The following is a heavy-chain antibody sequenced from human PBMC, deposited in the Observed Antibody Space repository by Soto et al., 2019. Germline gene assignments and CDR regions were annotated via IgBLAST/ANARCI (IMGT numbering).Heavy chain of an antibody. V-gene: IGHV3-49*03. CDR2: IRSKAYGGTT. D-gene: IGHD5-18*01. CDR1: GFTFGDYA. Sequence: GGSLRLSCTASGFTFGDYAMSWFRQAPGKGLEWVGFIRSKAYGGTTEYAASVKGRFTISRDDSKSIAYLQMNSLKTEDTAVYYCTRSIQLYTSYYYYGMDVWGQGTTVTVSS. J-gene: IGHJ6*02. CDR3: TRSIQLYTSYYYYGMDV.